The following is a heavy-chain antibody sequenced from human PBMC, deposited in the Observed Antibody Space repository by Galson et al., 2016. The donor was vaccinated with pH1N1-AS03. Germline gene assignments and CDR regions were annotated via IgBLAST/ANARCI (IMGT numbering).Heavy chain of an antibody. Sequence: SLRLSCAASGFTFTNAWMSWVRQAPGKGLEWVGRIKSKRDGGATEYAGPVKGRFTISRDDSQNTLYLRMSSLKIEDTAMYYCTTMSQAAAPNWGQGTLVTVSS. D-gene: IGHD6-13*01. CDR2: IKSKRDGGAT. CDR1: GFTFTNAW. CDR3: TTMSQAAAPN. J-gene: IGHJ4*02. V-gene: IGHV3-15*01.